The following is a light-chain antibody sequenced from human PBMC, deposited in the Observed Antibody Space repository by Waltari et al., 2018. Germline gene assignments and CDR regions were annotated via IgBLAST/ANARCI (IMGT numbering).Light chain of an antibody. CDR1: QGISRY. J-gene: IGKJ1*01. Sequence: DIQMSQSPSSLSASVGDRVTITCRASQGISRYLQWYQQKPGKAPNLLIYYGNNLASGVPSMFSCSGSETEFTLTISSLQPEDFATYYCQQGTSYPPLTFGKGTKVDVK. V-gene: IGKV1-9*01. CDR2: YGN. CDR3: QQGTSYPPLT.